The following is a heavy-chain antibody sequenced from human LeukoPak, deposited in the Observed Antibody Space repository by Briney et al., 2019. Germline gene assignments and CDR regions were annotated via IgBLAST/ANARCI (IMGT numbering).Heavy chain of an antibody. CDR1: GGSISSSSYY. CDR2: IYYSGST. Sequence: PSETLSLTCTVSGGSISSSSYYWGWLRQPPGKGLEWIGSIYYSGSTYYNPSLKSRVTISVDTSKNQFSLKLSSVTAADTAVYYCARAYYDILTGYYPYFDYWGQGTLVTVSS. CDR3: ARAYYDILTGYYPYFDY. J-gene: IGHJ4*02. D-gene: IGHD3-9*01. V-gene: IGHV4-39*07.